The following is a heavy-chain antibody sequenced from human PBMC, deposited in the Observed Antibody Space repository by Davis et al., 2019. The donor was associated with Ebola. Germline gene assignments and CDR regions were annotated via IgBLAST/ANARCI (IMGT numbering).Heavy chain of an antibody. CDR2: ISYDGSNK. J-gene: IGHJ6*02. D-gene: IGHD3-16*01. Sequence: GESLKISCAASGFTFSSYAMHWVRQAPGKGLEWVAVISYDGSNKYYADSVKGRFTISRDNSKNTLYLQMNSLRAEDTAVYYCAKVRLKYYYYYGMDVWGQGTTVTVSS. CDR3: AKVRLKYYYYYGMDV. CDR1: GFTFSSYA. V-gene: IGHV3-30-3*01.